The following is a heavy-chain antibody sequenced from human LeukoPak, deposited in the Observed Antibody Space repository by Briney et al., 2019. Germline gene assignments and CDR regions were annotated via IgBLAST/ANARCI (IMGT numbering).Heavy chain of an antibody. CDR2: ITPIFGTA. D-gene: IGHD3-16*01. Sequence: SVKVSCKASGGTFSSYAISWVRQAPGQGLEWMGRITPIFGTANYAQKFQGRVTITTDESTSTAYMELSSLRSEDTAVYYCARVRQAEGDFDYWGQGTLVTVSS. J-gene: IGHJ4*02. CDR1: GGTFSSYA. CDR3: ARVRQAEGDFDY. V-gene: IGHV1-69*05.